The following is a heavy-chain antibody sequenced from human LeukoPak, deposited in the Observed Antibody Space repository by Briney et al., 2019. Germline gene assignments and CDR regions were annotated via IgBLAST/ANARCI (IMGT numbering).Heavy chain of an antibody. CDR2: IDPYSGNT. J-gene: IGHJ3*02. CDR3: ARGVGNEGLTI. D-gene: IGHD1-26*01. V-gene: IGHV1-18*01. Sequence: ASVKVSCKVSGYTLTELSVHWVRQAPGQGLEWMGWIDPYSGNTNYAQKFQGRVTMTTETFTSTADMEVTSLRSDDTAVYYCARGVGNEGLTIWGQGTLVTVSS. CDR1: GYTLTELS.